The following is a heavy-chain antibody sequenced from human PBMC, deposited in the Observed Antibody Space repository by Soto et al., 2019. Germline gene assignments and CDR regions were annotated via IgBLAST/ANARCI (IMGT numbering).Heavy chain of an antibody. CDR2: IYPGDSDT. J-gene: IGHJ4*02. Sequence: GESLKISCKGSGYSFTSYWIGWVRQMPGKGLEWMGIIYPGDSDTRYSPSFQGQVTISADKSISTAYLQWSSLKASDTAMYYCASHTAQRLSTPLARDYWGQGTLVTVSS. CDR3: ASHTAQRLSTPLARDY. V-gene: IGHV5-51*01. D-gene: IGHD1-1*01. CDR1: GYSFTSYW.